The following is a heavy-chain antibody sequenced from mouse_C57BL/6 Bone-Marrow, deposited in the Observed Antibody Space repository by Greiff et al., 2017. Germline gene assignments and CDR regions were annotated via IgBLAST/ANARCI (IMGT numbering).Heavy chain of an antibody. CDR3: ARPILLRFYFDY. CDR2: ISSGGSYT. J-gene: IGHJ2*01. CDR1: GFTFSSYG. D-gene: IGHD1-1*01. V-gene: IGHV5-6*01. Sequence: EVMLVESGGDLVKPGGSLKLSCAASGFTFSSYGMSWVRQTPDKRLEWVATISSGGSYTYYPDSVKGRFTISRDNAKNTLYLQMSSLKSEDTAMYYCARPILLRFYFDYWGQGTTLTVSS.